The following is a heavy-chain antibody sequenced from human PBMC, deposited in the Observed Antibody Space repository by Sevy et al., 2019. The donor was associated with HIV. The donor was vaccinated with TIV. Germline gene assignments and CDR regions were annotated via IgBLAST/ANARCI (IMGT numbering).Heavy chain of an antibody. D-gene: IGHD5-18*01. J-gene: IGHJ4*02. V-gene: IGHV3-49*04. CDR3: TTMDTALDAFDY. CDR2: IRSQTYGGTT. Sequence: GGSLRLSCTASGFTFGDCAMSWVRQAPGKGLEWVGLIRSQTYGGTTNYAASGSGSFTISRDDSESIVDLQMNGLKTEDTAMYVCTTMDTALDAFDYWGQGTLVTVSS. CDR1: GFTFGDCA.